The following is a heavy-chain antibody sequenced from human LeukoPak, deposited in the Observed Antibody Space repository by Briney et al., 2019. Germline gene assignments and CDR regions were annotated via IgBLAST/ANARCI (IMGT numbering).Heavy chain of an antibody. D-gene: IGHD3-10*01. V-gene: IGHV1-24*01. Sequence: ASVKVSCKVSGYTLTELSMHWVRQAPGKGLEWMGGLDPEDGETIYAQKFQGRVTMTEDTSTDTAYMELSSLRSEDTAVYYCATASPRSGSYVPFDYWGQGTLVTVSS. CDR3: ATASPRSGSYVPFDY. J-gene: IGHJ4*02. CDR1: GYTLTELS. CDR2: LDPEDGET.